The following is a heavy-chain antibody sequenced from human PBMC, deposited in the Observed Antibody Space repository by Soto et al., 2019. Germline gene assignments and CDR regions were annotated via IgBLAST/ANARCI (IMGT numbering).Heavy chain of an antibody. CDR1: GYTFTSYG. CDR3: ARDGGRVVAPDY. Sequence: ASVKVSCKASGYTFTSYGISWVRQAPGQVLEWMGLISAYNGNTNYAQKLQGRVTITTDTPTSTAYMELRSLRSDDTAVYYCARDGGRVVAPDYWGQGTLVPVSS. CDR2: ISAYNGNT. V-gene: IGHV1-18*01. J-gene: IGHJ4*02. D-gene: IGHD2-15*01.